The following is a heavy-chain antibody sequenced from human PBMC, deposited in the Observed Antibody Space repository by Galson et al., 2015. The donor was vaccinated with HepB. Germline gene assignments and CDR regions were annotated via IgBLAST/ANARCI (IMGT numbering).Heavy chain of an antibody. J-gene: IGHJ4*02. CDR3: ARDRVGIAAAGATGIADY. Sequence: SVKVSCKASGYTFTTYAINWVRQVPGQGLEWMGWINTNTGNPTYAQSFKGRFVFSLDTSVSTAYLQISSLKAEDTAVYYCARDRVGIAAAGATGIADYWGQGTLVTVSS. D-gene: IGHD6-13*01. CDR2: INTNTGNP. CDR1: GYTFTTYA. V-gene: IGHV7-4-1*02.